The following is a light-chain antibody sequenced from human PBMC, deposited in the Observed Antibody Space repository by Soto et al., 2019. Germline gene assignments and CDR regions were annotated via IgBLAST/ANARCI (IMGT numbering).Light chain of an antibody. J-gene: IGKJ1*01. CDR1: QSVSSS. CDR2: GAS. Sequence: IVVTQSPATLSVSPGETVTLSCRVSQSVSSSLAWYQQKPGQAPRLLIYGASTRATGIPARFSGSGSGTEFTLIISSLQSEDSAVYYCQQYNSWLWTFGQGTKVDIK. V-gene: IGKV3-15*01. CDR3: QQYNSWLWT.